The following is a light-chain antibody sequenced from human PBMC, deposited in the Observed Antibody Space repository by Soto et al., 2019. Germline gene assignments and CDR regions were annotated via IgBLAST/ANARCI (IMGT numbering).Light chain of an antibody. CDR2: EVT. CDR1: SSDVGGYNY. Sequence: QSVLTQPASVSGSPGQSITIFCTGTSSDVGGYNYVSWYQQPPGKAPKLMIYEVTNRPSGVSHRFSGSKSGNTASLTISGLQAEDEADYYCCSYRSSTTLVFGGGTKVTVL. J-gene: IGLJ3*02. CDR3: CSYRSSTTLV. V-gene: IGLV2-14*01.